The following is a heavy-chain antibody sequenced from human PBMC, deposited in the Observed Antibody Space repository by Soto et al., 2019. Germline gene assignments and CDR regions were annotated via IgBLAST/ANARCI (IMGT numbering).Heavy chain of an antibody. CDR1: GGTFSSYA. D-gene: IGHD3-22*01. J-gene: IGHJ3*02. V-gene: IGHV1-69*13. CDR3: SGINYYDSSGHDAFDI. CDR2: IIPIFGTA. Sequence: GASVKVSCKASGGTFSSYAISWVRQAPGQGLEWMGGIIPIFGTANYAQKFQGRVTITADESTSTAYMELSSLRSEDTAVYYYSGINYYDSSGHDAFDIWGQGTMVTVSS.